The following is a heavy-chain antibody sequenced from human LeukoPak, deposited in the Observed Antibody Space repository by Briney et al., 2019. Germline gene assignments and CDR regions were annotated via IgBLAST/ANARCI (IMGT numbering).Heavy chain of an antibody. J-gene: IGHJ5*02. Sequence: PSQTLSLTCTVSGGSISSGSYYWSWIRQPAGKGLEWIGRIYTSGSTNYNPSLKSRVTVSVDTSKNQFSLKLSSVTAADTAVYYCARRKGFDYDFWFDPWGQGTLVAVSS. CDR1: GGSISSGSYY. CDR3: ARRKGFDYDFWFDP. D-gene: IGHD3-3*01. CDR2: IYTSGST. V-gene: IGHV4-61*02.